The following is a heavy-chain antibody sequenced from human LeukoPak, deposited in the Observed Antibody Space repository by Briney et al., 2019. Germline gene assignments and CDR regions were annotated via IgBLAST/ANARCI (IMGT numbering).Heavy chain of an antibody. CDR1: GGSISSYY. Sequence: SETLSLTCTVSGGSISSYYWGWIRQPPGKGLEWIGSIYYSGSTYYNPSLKSRVTISVDTSKNQFSLKLSSVTAADTAVYYCARYRNWITNWFDPWGQGTLVTVSS. J-gene: IGHJ5*02. D-gene: IGHD1-20*01. CDR2: IYYSGST. CDR3: ARYRNWITNWFDP. V-gene: IGHV4-39*01.